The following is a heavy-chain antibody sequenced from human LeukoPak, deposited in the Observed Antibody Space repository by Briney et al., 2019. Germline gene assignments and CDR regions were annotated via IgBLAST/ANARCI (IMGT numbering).Heavy chain of an antibody. V-gene: IGHV4-39*07. CDR1: GGSISSSSYY. CDR2: IYYSGST. J-gene: IGHJ6*03. CDR3: ARGRQFVRRQWAPYYGSGSYYYMDV. D-gene: IGHD3-10*01. Sequence: SETLSLTCTVSGGSISSSSYYWGWIRQPPGKGLKWIGSIYYSGSTYYNPSLKSRVTISVDTSKNQFSLELSSVTAADTAVYYCARGRQFVRRQWAPYYGSGSYYYMDVWGKGTTVTVSS.